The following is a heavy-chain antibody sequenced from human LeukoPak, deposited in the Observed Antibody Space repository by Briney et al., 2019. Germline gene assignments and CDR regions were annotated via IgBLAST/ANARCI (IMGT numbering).Heavy chain of an antibody. CDR2: IVVGTGNT. CDR1: GFTFSSSA. D-gene: IGHD6-13*01. Sequence: SVKVSCKASGFTFSSSAIQWVRQTRGQRLEWIGWIVVGTGNTNYAQKLQERVTITRDMSTSTAYMELSSLRSEDTAVYYCAATISADTDYYGMDVWGQGTTVTVSS. J-gene: IGHJ6*02. V-gene: IGHV1-58*02. CDR3: AATISADTDYYGMDV.